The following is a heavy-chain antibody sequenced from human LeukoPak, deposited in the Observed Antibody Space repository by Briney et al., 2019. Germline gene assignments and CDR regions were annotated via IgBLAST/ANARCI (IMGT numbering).Heavy chain of an antibody. D-gene: IGHD2-2*01. J-gene: IGHJ4*02. Sequence: HGESLEISCEGSGYSFTSYWIGWGRQVTGKGLEWMGIIYPGDSDTRYSPSFQGQVTISADKSISTAYLQWSSLKASDTAMYYCARLRTSCLDYWGQGTLVTVSS. CDR3: ARLRTSCLDY. CDR2: IYPGDSDT. V-gene: IGHV5-51*01. CDR1: GYSFTSYW.